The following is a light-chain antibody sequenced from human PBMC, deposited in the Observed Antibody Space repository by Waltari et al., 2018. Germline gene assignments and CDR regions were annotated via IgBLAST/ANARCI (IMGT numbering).Light chain of an antibody. CDR2: SAS. Sequence: DIQMTQSPSSVSASVGDRVTITCRASQGISSWLAWYQQKTGKAPKLLIYSASTLYNGVPLRFSGSGSGTDFTLTISSLQPDDSGTYYCQQANSFPPTFGQGTKLEI. CDR3: QQANSFPPT. J-gene: IGKJ2*01. V-gene: IGKV1-12*01. CDR1: QGISSW.